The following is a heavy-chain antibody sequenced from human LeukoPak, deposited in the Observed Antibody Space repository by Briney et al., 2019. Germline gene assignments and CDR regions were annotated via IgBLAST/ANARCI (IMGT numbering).Heavy chain of an antibody. V-gene: IGHV4-4*07. CDR3: ARGLRYFDWLSQDQIYYFDY. Sequence: SETLSLTCTVSGGSISSYYWSWIRQPAGKGLEWIGRIYTSGSTNYNPSLKSRVTMSVDTSKNQFSLKLSSVTAADTAVYYCARGLRYFDWLSQDQIYYFDYWGQGTLVTVSS. J-gene: IGHJ4*02. CDR2: IYTSGST. CDR1: GGSISSYY. D-gene: IGHD3-9*01.